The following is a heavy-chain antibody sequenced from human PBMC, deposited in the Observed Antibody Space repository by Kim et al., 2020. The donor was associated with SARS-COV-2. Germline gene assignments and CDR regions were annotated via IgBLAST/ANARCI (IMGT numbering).Heavy chain of an antibody. V-gene: IGHV3-53*01. D-gene: IGHD4-17*01. Sequence: YSGGSTYYADSVKGRFTISRDNSKTTLYLQMNSLRAEDTAVYYCARDLRYWGQGTLVTVSS. J-gene: IGHJ4*02. CDR2: YSGGST. CDR3: ARDLRY.